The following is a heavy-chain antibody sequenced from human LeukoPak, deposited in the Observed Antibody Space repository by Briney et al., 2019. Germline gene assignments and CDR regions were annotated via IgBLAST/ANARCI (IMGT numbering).Heavy chain of an antibody. D-gene: IGHD6-13*01. CDR1: GFTFSNFW. CDR2: IKQDGSEK. V-gene: IGHV3-7*04. J-gene: IGHJ3*02. CDR3: ARVYSSSWYRKPDAFDI. Sequence: GGSLRLSCAASGFTFSNFWMSWVRQAPGKGLEWVANIKQDGSEKYYVDSLKGRLTISRDNAKNSLSLQMNSLRAEDTAVYYCARVYSSSWYRKPDAFDIWGQGTMVTVSS.